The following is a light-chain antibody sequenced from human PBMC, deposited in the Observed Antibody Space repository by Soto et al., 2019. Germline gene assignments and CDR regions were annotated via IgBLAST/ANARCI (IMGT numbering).Light chain of an antibody. CDR1: SSNIGSYS. CDR3: GAWDRSRTGGV. J-gene: IGLJ3*02. CDR2: ENN. V-gene: IGLV1-51*02. Sequence: QSVLTQPPSVSAAPGQKVTISCSGSSSNIGSYSVSWYQQLPGSAPKLLIHENNKRPSGIPDRFSGSKSGTSATLGITGLQAGDESDYYCGAWDRSRTGGVFGGGTQLTVL.